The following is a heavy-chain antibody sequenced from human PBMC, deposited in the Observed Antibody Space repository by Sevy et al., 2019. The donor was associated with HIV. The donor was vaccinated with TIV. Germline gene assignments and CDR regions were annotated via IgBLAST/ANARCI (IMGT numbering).Heavy chain of an antibody. D-gene: IGHD3-3*01. CDR1: GGSISSYY. V-gene: IGHV4-59*13. Sequence: SETLSLTCTVSGGSISSYYWNWIRQPPGKGLEWIGYIYYSGSTNYNPSLKSRVTISVDTSKNQFSLNLNSVTAADTAVYYCARDQKSGDFWSGYYFDHDAFDIWGQGTMVTVSS. CDR2: IYYSGST. J-gene: IGHJ3*02. CDR3: ARDQKSGDFWSGYYFDHDAFDI.